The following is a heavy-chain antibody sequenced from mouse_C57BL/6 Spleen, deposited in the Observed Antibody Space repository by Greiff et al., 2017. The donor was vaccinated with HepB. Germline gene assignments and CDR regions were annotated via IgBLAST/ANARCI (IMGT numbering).Heavy chain of an antibody. V-gene: IGHV1-82*01. CDR1: GYAFSSSW. J-gene: IGHJ4*01. CDR3: ARFDYDGVYYYAMDY. CDR2: IYPGDGDT. D-gene: IGHD2-4*01. Sequence: QVQLKESGPELVKPGASVKISCKASGYAFSSSWMNWVKQRPGKGLEWIGRIYPGDGDTNYNGKFKGKATLTADISSSTAYMQLSSLTSEDSAVYFCARFDYDGVYYYAMDYWGQGTSVTVSS.